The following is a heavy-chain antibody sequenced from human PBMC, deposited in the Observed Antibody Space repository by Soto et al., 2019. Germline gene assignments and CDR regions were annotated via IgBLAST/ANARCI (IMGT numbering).Heavy chain of an antibody. V-gene: IGHV1-3*01. J-gene: IGHJ3*02. CDR2: INAGNGNT. CDR1: GYTFTSYA. Sequence: GASLKVSCKASGYTFTSYAMHWVRQAPGQRLEWMGWINAGNGNTKYSQKFQGRVTITRDTSASTAYMELSSLRSEDTAVYYCARTDCSGGSCYWGDAAFDIWGQGTMVTVSS. D-gene: IGHD2-15*01. CDR3: ARTDCSGGSCYWGDAAFDI.